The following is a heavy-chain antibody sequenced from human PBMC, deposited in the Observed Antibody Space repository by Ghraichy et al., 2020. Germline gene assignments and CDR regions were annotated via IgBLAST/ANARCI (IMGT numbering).Heavy chain of an antibody. CDR2: ISYDGSNK. D-gene: IGHD5-18*01. V-gene: IGHV3-30-3*01. CDR1: GFTFSSYA. Sequence: GGSLRLSCAASGFTFSSYAMHWVRQAPGKGLEWVAVISYDGSNKYYADSVKGRFTISRDNSKNTLYLQMNSLRAEDTAVYYCARDPLHSYGYAFDYWGQGTLVTVSS. CDR3: ARDPLHSYGYAFDY. J-gene: IGHJ4*02.